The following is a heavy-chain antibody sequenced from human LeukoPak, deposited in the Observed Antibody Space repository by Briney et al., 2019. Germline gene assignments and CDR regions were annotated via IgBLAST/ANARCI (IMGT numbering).Heavy chain of an antibody. CDR2: ISYDGSNK. CDR1: GFTFSSYA. CDR3: ARENYGDHYFDY. V-gene: IGHV3-30-3*01. J-gene: IGHJ4*02. Sequence: GGSLRLSCAASGFTFSSYAMHWVRQAPGKGLEWVAVISYDGSNKYYADSVKGQFTISRDNSKNTLFLQMNSLRAEDTAVYYCARENYGDHYFDYWGQGTLVTVSS. D-gene: IGHD4-17*01.